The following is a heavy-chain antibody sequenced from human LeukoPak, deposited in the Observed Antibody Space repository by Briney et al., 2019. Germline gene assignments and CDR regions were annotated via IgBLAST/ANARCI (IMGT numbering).Heavy chain of an antibody. CDR3: AKDWVNYGGNSDY. Sequence: PGGSLRLSCAASGFTFSSYGMHWVRQAPGKGLEWVAVISYDGSNKYYADSVKGRFTISRDNSKNTLYLQMNSLRAEDTAVYYCAKDWVNYGGNSDYWGQGTLVTVSS. D-gene: IGHD4-23*01. CDR2: ISYDGSNK. V-gene: IGHV3-30*18. J-gene: IGHJ4*02. CDR1: GFTFSSYG.